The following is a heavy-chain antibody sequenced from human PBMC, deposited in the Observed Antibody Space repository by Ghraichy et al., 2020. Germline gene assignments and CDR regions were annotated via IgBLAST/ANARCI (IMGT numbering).Heavy chain of an antibody. Sequence: SETLSLTCTVSGASISRNYWSWIRQPPGKGLEWIGWIYYNGDTNYNPSLKSRVTISVDASKNQFSLKLSSVTAADTAVYYCANAGNSLDFWGQGTLVTVSS. J-gene: IGHJ4*02. D-gene: IGHD4-23*01. CDR3: ANAGNSLDF. CDR2: IYYNGDT. CDR1: GASISRNY. V-gene: IGHV4-59*03.